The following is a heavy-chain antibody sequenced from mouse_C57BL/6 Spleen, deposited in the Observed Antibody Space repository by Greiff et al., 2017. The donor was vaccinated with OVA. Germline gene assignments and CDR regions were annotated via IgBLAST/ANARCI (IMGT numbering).Heavy chain of an antibody. CDR1: GFNIKDYY. D-gene: IGHD2-5*01. Sequence: EVQLVESGAELVKPGASVKLSCTASGFNIKDYYMHWVKQRTEQGLEWIGRIDPEDGETKYAPKFQGKATITADTSSNTAYLQLSSLTSEDTAVYYCARSPPTIVTTSYFDYWGQGTTLTVSS. V-gene: IGHV14-2*01. CDR2: IDPEDGET. J-gene: IGHJ2*01. CDR3: ARSPPTIVTTSYFDY.